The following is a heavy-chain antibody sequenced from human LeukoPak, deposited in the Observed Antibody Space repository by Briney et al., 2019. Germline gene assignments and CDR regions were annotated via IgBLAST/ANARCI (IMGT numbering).Heavy chain of an antibody. V-gene: IGHV3-30-3*01. J-gene: IGHJ4*02. CDR3: ARVRQWLVQGDFDY. D-gene: IGHD6-19*01. Sequence: PGGSLRLSCAASGFTFSSYAMRWVRQAPGKGLEWVAVISYDGSNKYYADSVKGRFTISRDNAKNSLYLQMNSLRAEDTAVYYCARVRQWLVQGDFDYWGQGTLVTVSS. CDR1: GFTFSSYA. CDR2: ISYDGSNK.